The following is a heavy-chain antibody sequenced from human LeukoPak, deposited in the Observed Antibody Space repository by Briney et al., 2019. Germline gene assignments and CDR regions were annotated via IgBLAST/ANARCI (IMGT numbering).Heavy chain of an antibody. Sequence: GGSLRLSCAASGFTFSSYSMNWVRQAPGKGLEWVSSISSSSSYIYYADSVKGRCTISRDNAKNSLYLQMNSLRAEDTAVYYCARDNRHRGFDYWGQGTLVTVSS. J-gene: IGHJ4*02. CDR1: GFTFSSYS. V-gene: IGHV3-21*01. D-gene: IGHD1-14*01. CDR3: ARDNRHRGFDY. CDR2: ISSSSSYI.